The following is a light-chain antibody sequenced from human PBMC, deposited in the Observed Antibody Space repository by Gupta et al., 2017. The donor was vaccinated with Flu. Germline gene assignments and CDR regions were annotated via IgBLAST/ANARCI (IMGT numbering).Light chain of an antibody. CDR3: MQALQTPLT. J-gene: IGKJ4*01. Sequence: DIVMPQSQLSLPVTPGEPASISCRSSQSLLHSNGYNYLDWYLQKPGQSPQLLIYLGSNRASGVPDRFSGSGSGTDFTLKISRVEAEDVGVYYCMQALQTPLTFGGGTKVEIK. CDR2: LGS. V-gene: IGKV2-28*01. CDR1: QSLLHSNGYNY.